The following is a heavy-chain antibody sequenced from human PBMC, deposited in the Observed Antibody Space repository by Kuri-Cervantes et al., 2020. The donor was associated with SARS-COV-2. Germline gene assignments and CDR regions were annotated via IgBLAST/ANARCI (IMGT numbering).Heavy chain of an antibody. D-gene: IGHD3-16*02. V-gene: IGHV1-2*02. J-gene: IGHJ4*02. CDR1: GYTFTGYY. CDR2: INPNSGGT. CDR3: ARGPYYDYIWGSYHLFDY. Sequence: ASVKVSCKASGYTFTGYYMHWVRQAPGQGLEWMGWINPNSGGTNYAQKFQGRVTMTRDTSTSTVYMELSSLRSDDTAVYYCARGPYYDYIWGSYHLFDYWGQGTLVTVSS.